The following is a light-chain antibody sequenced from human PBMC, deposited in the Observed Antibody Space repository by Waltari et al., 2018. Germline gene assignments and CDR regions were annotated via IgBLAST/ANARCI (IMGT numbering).Light chain of an antibody. CDR3: QQSYSTPLT. CDR1: QSINTY. V-gene: IGKV1-39*01. CDR2: VAS. Sequence: DIQMTQSPSSLSAFVGDRVTITCRASQSINTYLNWYQHKPGKGPNLLIYVASSLQSGVPSRFSGSGSGTDFTLTISSLQPEDFATYYCQQSYSTPLTFGGGTKVEIK. J-gene: IGKJ4*01.